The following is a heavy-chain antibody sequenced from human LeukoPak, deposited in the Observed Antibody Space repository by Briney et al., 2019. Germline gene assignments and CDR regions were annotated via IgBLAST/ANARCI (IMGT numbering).Heavy chain of an antibody. J-gene: IGHJ4*02. Sequence: GESLKISCQASGYSFSTHWIGWVRQTPGKGLEWTGLIYPGDSDTKYSLSFQGQVTMSVDKSISTAYLEWSGLKASDTATYYCAREPAVAAATNFDFWGQGTLVTVSS. CDR1: GYSFSTHW. CDR3: AREPAVAAATNFDF. D-gene: IGHD2-15*01. CDR2: IYPGDSDT. V-gene: IGHV5-51*01.